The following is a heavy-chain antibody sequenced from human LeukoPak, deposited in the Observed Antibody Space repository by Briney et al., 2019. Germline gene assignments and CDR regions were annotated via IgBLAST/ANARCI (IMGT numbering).Heavy chain of an antibody. CDR2: IYYSGST. V-gene: IGHV4-59*01. D-gene: IGHD2-2*01. CDR1: GGSISSYY. J-gene: IGHJ6*02. Sequence: SETLSLTCTVSGGSISSYYWNWIRQPPGKGLEWIGYIYYSGSTNYNPSLKSRVTISVDTSKNQFSLKLSSVTAADTAVYYCARDRVVVVPEHYYTGNYYYYGMDVWGQGTTVTVSS. CDR3: ARDRVVVVPEHYYTGNYYYYGMDV.